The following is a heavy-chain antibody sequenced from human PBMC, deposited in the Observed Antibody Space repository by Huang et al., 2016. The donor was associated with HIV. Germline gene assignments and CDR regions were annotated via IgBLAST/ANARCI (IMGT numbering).Heavy chain of an antibody. CDR1: GGSISSSSYY. CDR3: ARHGRVAGHYYNNMDV. D-gene: IGHD6-19*01. V-gene: IGHV4-39*01. Sequence: LQLQESGPGLVKSSETLSLICTVSGGSISSSSYYWGWLRQPPGKGPEWIGSIYYSGNTYYNPPLKSRVTISVDKSKNQFSLKVNSVTAADTAVYYCARHGRVAGHYYNNMDVWGRGTTVTVSS. J-gene: IGHJ6*02. CDR2: IYYSGNT.